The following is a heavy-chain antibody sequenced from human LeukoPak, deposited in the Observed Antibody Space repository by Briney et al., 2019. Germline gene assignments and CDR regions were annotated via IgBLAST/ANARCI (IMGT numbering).Heavy chain of an antibody. Sequence: ASVRVSCKASGYTFTSHGMSWMRQAPGQGLEWMGWISGFNGDTVFARKVQGRVSITTDTSTSTAYLELRSLTSDDTAIYYCARQSTNWGYPDYWGQGTPVTVSS. D-gene: IGHD7-27*01. CDR2: ISGFNGDT. V-gene: IGHV1-18*01. CDR3: ARQSTNWGYPDY. CDR1: GYTFTSHG. J-gene: IGHJ4*02.